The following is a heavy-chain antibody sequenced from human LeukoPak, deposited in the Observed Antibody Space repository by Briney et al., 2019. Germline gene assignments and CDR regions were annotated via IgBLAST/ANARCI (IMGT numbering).Heavy chain of an antibody. V-gene: IGHV4-39*07. CDR3: ARVYYDSSGYSDYFDY. CDR1: GGSISSSSYY. CDR2: INHSGST. Sequence: SETLSLTCTVSGGSISSSSYYWSWIRQPPGKGLEWIGEINHSGSTNYNPSLKSRVTISVDTSKNQFSLKLSSVTAADTAVYYCARVYYDSSGYSDYFDYWGQGTLVTVSS. J-gene: IGHJ4*02. D-gene: IGHD3-22*01.